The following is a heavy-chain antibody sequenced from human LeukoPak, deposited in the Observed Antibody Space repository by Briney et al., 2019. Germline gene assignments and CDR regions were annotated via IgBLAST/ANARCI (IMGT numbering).Heavy chain of an antibody. Sequence: SETLSLTCAVYGGSFSGYYWSWIRQPPGKGLEWIGEINHSGSTNYNPSLKSRVIISVDTSKNQFSLKLSSVTAADTAVYYCARGHKEYRRWLQFGFDYWGQGTLVTVSS. CDR1: GGSFSGYY. V-gene: IGHV4-34*01. CDR3: ARGHKEYRRWLQFGFDY. J-gene: IGHJ4*02. D-gene: IGHD5-24*01. CDR2: INHSGST.